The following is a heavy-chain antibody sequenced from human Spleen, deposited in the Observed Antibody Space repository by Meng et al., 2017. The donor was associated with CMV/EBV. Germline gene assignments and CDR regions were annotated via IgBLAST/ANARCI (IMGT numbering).Heavy chain of an antibody. J-gene: IGHJ4*02. CDR3: ARVVAAGWDY. CDR2: INPSGGST. Sequence: AEVKKPGASVKVSCKASGYTFTSYYMHWVRQAPGQGLEWMGIINPSGGSTSYAQKLQGRVTMTTDTSTSTAYMELRSLRSDDTAVYYCARVVAAGWDYWGQGTLVTVSS. CDR1: GYTFTSYY. D-gene: IGHD6-25*01. V-gene: IGHV1-46*01.